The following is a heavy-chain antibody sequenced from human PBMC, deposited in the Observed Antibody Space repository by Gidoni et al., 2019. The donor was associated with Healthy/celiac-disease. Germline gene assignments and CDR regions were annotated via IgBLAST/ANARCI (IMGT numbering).Heavy chain of an antibody. CDR3: AKDLPNSITMIVGDAFDI. D-gene: IGHD3-22*01. CDR2: ISYDGSNK. CDR1: GFPFSSFG. J-gene: IGHJ3*02. V-gene: IGHV3-30*18. Sequence: QVQLVESGGGVVQPGRSLRLSCAASGFPFSSFGMHWVRQAPGKGLEWVAVISYDGSNKYYADSVKGRFTISRDNSKNTLYLQMNSLRAEDTAVYYCAKDLPNSITMIVGDAFDIWGQGTMVTVSS.